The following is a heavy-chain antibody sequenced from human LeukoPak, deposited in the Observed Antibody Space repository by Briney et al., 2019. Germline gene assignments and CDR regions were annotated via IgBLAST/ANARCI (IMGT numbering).Heavy chain of an antibody. J-gene: IGHJ4*02. CDR1: GGSISSYY. CDR2: IYYSGST. Sequence: PSETLSLTCTVSGGSISSYYWGWIRQPPGKGLEWIGYIYYSGSTNYNPSLKSRVTISVDTSKNQFSLKLSSVTAADTAVYYCARVAGAGGTPDFDYWGQGTLVTVSS. CDR3: ARVAGAGGTPDFDY. V-gene: IGHV4-59*01. D-gene: IGHD1-26*01.